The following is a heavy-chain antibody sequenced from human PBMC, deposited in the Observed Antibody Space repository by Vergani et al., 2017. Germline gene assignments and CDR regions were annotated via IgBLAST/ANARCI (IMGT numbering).Heavy chain of an antibody. CDR3: ARDLFEYGDNYHYYYGMDV. CDR1: GFTVSGNY. CDR2: IYSGGST. V-gene: IGHV3-53*01. Sequence: EVQLVESGGGLIQPGGSLRLSCAASGFTVSGNYMSWVRQAPGKGLEWVSVIYSGGSTYYADSVKGRFTISRDNSKNPLYLQMNSLRAEDTAVYFCARDLFEYGDNYHYYYGMDVWGQGTTVTVSS. D-gene: IGHD4-17*01. J-gene: IGHJ6*02.